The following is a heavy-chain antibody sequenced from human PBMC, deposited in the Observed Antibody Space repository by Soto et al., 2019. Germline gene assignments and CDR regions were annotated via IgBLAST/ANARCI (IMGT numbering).Heavy chain of an antibody. D-gene: IGHD1-7*01. CDR2: IYYSGST. CDR3: ARGFRLELRHYYGMDV. V-gene: IGHV4-59*01. CDR1: GGSISSYY. J-gene: IGHJ6*02. Sequence: KASETLSLTCTVSGGSISSYYWSWIRQPPGKGLEWIGYIYYSGSTNYNPSLKSRVTISVDTSKNQFSLKLSSVTAADTAVYYCARGFRLELRHYYGMDVWGQGTTVTVSS.